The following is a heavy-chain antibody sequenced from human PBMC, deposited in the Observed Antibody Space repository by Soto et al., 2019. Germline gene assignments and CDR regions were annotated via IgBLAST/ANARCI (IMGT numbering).Heavy chain of an antibody. Sequence: EVQLLESGGGLVQPGGSLRLSFAASGFTYESYAMSWVRQAPGKGLEWVSGINSGGTVAHYADSVKGRFSHSRDNPTNALSLEMNSLRADDTGLYYWAISSCGFGGIFVVPSDYWGQGTLVTVSS. CDR1: GFTYESYA. V-gene: IGHV3-23*01. CDR3: AISSCGFGGIFVVPSDY. CDR2: INSGGTVA. D-gene: IGHD3-16*01. J-gene: IGHJ4*02.